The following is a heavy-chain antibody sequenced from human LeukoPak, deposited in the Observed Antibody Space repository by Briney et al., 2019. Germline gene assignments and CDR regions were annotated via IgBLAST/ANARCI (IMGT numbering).Heavy chain of an antibody. CDR1: GFTFSSYA. D-gene: IGHD6-6*01. V-gene: IGHV3-30-3*01. Sequence: GGSLRLSCAASGFTFSSYAMHWVRQAPGKGLEWVAVISYDGSNKYYADSVKGRFTISRDNSKNTLYLQMNSLRAEDTAVYYCARDGIAAPTSGEAYYYYYYMDVWGKGTTVTVSS. J-gene: IGHJ6*03. CDR3: ARDGIAAPTSGEAYYYYYYMDV. CDR2: ISYDGSNK.